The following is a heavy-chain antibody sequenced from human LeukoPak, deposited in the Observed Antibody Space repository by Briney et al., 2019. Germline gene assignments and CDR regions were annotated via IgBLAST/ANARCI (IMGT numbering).Heavy chain of an antibody. CDR1: GYTFTSYG. CDR3: ARGYCSSTSCYRDLDY. V-gene: IGHV1-18*01. Sequence: ASVTVSCKASGYTFTSYGISWVRQAPGQGLEWMGWISAYNGNTNYAQKLQGRVTMTTDTSTSTAYTELRSLRSDDTAVYYCARGYCSSTSCYRDLDYWGQGTLVTVSS. D-gene: IGHD2-2*02. CDR2: ISAYNGNT. J-gene: IGHJ4*02.